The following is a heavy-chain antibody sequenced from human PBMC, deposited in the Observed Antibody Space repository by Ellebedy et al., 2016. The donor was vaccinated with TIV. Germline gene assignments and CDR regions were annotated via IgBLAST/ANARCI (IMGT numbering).Heavy chain of an antibody. Sequence: GESLKISCAASGFTFSSYWMSWVRQAPGKGLEWVASIKQDGSERPYVDSVKGRFTISRDNAKNSLYLQISSLRAEDKAVYYCARKGPAPTTVPPNWYFDLWGRGTLVTVSS. J-gene: IGHJ2*01. CDR3: ARKGPAPTTVPPNWYFDL. CDR2: IKQDGSER. V-gene: IGHV3-7*01. CDR1: GFTFSSYW. D-gene: IGHD4-17*01.